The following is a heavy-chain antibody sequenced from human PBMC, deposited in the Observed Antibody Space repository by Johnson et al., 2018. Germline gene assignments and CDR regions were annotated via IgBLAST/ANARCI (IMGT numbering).Heavy chain of an antibody. Sequence: VQLLESGGGVVQXGRSXRLXCAASGFTFSSYGMPWVRQAPGKGPEWVAVISYYGNNMFSGVSVKGRFTVSRDNSRNTLYLQMNSLRAEDTAVYFCVKGLGSGWLNWFDPWGQGILVTVSS. J-gene: IGHJ5*02. CDR3: VKGLGSGWLNWFDP. CDR2: ISYYGNNM. V-gene: IGHV3-30*18. D-gene: IGHD6-19*01. CDR1: GFTFSSYG.